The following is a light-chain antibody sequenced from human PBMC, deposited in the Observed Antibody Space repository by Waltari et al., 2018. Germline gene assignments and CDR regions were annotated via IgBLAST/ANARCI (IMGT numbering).Light chain of an antibody. CDR1: SSNIGTNT. CDR3: ATWDDTLDIYV. J-gene: IGLJ1*01. V-gene: IGLV1-44*01. Sequence: QSVLTQPPSASGTPGQTVTISCSGSSSNIGTNTVNLYQQFPGQAPKLLIYRSSDRPSGVPERFSGSSSGPSASLAISGLQSEDEAEYYCATWDDTLDIYVFGAGTRLTVL. CDR2: RSS.